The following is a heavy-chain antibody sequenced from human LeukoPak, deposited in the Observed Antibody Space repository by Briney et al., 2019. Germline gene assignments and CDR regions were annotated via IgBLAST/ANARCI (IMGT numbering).Heavy chain of an antibody. D-gene: IGHD5-12*01. CDR2: IKEDGTAK. CDR1: GFTFSSSW. J-gene: IGHJ3*02. V-gene: IGHV3-7*01. CDR3: TRDSGYNAFDI. Sequence: GGSLRLSCAASGFTFSSSWMAWIRQAPGKGLEWVGNIKEDGTAKNYVVSVRGRFTISRDNAKNSLYLQMNSLRGEDTAVYYCTRDSGYNAFDIWGQGTMVTVSS.